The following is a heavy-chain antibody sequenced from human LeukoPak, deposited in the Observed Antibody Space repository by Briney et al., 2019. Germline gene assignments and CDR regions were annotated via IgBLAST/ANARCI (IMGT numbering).Heavy chain of an antibody. J-gene: IGHJ6*03. V-gene: IGHV4-38-2*02. D-gene: IGHD4-17*01. CDR1: GYSISSGYY. CDR3: ARGPRHHGEPYYYYYMDV. Sequence: SETLSLTCTVSGYSISSGYYWGWIRQPPGKGLEWIGSIYHSGSTYYDPSLKSRVTISVDTSKNQFSLKLSSVTAADTAVYYCARGPRHHGEPYYYYYMDVWGQGTTVTVSS. CDR2: IYHSGST.